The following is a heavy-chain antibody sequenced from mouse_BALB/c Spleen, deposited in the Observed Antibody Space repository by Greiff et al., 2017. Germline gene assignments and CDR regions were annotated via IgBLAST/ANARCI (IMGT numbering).Heavy chain of an antibody. CDR2: ISSGGST. J-gene: IGHJ3*01. D-gene: IGHD2-4*01. Sequence: EVNVVESGGGLVKPGGSLKLSCAASGFTFSSYAMSWVRQTPEKRLEWVASISSGGSTYYPDSVKGRFTISRDNARNILYLQMSSLRSEDTAMYYCARGITTWFAYWGQGTLVTVSA. CDR3: ARGITTWFAY. V-gene: IGHV5-6-5*01. CDR1: GFTFSSYA.